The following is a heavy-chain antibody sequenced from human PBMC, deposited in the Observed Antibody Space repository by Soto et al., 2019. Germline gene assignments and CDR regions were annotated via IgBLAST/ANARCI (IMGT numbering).Heavy chain of an antibody. CDR1: GFSLRNARMG. Sequence: QVTLKESGPVLVKPTETLTLTCTVSGFSLRNARMGVSWIRQPPGKGLEWLAHILSSDEKSYNTSLKGRLTLSKDTSKSQVVLVMTDMDPVDTATYFCARMLAVNYYSYYVDVWGEGTTVTVSS. CDR2: ILSSDEK. CDR3: ARMLAVNYYSYYVDV. J-gene: IGHJ6*03. V-gene: IGHV2-26*01. D-gene: IGHD3-22*01.